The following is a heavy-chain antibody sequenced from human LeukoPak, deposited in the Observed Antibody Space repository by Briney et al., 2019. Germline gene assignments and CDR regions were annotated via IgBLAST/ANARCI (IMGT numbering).Heavy chain of an antibody. J-gene: IGHJ1*01. CDR2: ISHSGGGT. CDR3: AKDGSLGAAGTIEYFQH. CDR1: GFTFTDYA. V-gene: IGHV3-23*01. Sequence: GGSLRLSCEASGFTFTDYAMSWVRQAPGKGLEWVSTISHSGGGTYYAESVKGRFTISRDNSKNTLYLQMNSLRAEDTAVYYCAKDGSLGAAGTIEYFQHWGQGTLVTVSS. D-gene: IGHD6-13*01.